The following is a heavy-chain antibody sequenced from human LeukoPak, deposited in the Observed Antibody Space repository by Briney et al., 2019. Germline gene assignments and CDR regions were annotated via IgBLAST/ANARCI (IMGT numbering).Heavy chain of an antibody. V-gene: IGHV4-4*07. CDR2: IYTSGST. J-gene: IGHJ4*02. CDR1: GGSISSYY. CDR3: TTVGLSGYFDSSGYYYFDY. D-gene: IGHD3-22*01. Sequence: PSETLSLTCTVSGGSISSYYWSWIRQPAGEGLEWIGRIYTSGSTNYNPSLKSRVTMSVDTSKNQFSLKVTSLTAEDTAVYYCTTVGLSGYFDSSGYYYFDYWGQGTLVTVSS.